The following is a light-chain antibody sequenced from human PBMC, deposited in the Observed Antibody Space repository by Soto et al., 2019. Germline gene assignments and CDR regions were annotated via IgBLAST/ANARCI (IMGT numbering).Light chain of an antibody. V-gene: IGKV3-15*01. Sequence: ETVMTQSPATLSLSPGERATLSCRASQSVSRKLVWYQQKPGQAPRFLIYGASTRATGIPARFRGSGSGTEFTLTIDSLQSEDFAVYYCQQYDDWPPAFGGGTKVEIK. CDR3: QQYDDWPPA. CDR2: GAS. J-gene: IGKJ4*01. CDR1: QSVSRK.